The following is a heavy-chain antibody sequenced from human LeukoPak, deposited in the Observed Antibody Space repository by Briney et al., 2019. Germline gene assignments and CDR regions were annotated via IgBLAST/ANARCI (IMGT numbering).Heavy chain of an antibody. CDR3: ARASIDEPERFDY. Sequence: SETLSLTCTVSGDSISNYYWSWIRQPPGKELEWIGYIYYSGGNNYNPSLKSRVTISVDTSKNQFSLKANSVTAADTAVYYCARASIDEPERFDYWGQGILVTVSS. CDR1: GDSISNYY. CDR2: IYYSGGN. V-gene: IGHV4-59*01. J-gene: IGHJ4*02.